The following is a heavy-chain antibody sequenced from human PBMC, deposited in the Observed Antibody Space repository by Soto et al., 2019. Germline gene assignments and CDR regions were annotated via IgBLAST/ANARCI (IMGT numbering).Heavy chain of an antibody. V-gene: IGHV4-59*11. Sequence: QVQLQESGPGVVKPSETLSLTCSVSGGSINDHFWSWIRQTPGKPLEWIGYVMHNGNTHYNPSFTSRVEISVDLSKNEFSLMLRSVAAADTALYYCAREGQMPQHFGMDVWGQGIQVTVSS. CDR2: VMHNGNT. CDR3: AREGQMPQHFGMDV. J-gene: IGHJ6*02. CDR1: GGSINDHF. D-gene: IGHD3-3*01.